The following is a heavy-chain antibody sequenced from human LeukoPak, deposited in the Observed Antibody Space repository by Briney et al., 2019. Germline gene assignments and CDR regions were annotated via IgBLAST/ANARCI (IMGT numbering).Heavy chain of an antibody. CDR1: GYTFTSYG. J-gene: IGHJ4*02. Sequence: ASVKVSCKASGYTFTSYGISWVRQAPGQGLEWMGWISAYNGNTNYAQKLQGRVTMTTDTSTSTAYMELRSLRSDDTAVYYCARTDYYDSSGYYYFDYWGQGTLVTASS. D-gene: IGHD3-22*01. CDR2: ISAYNGNT. V-gene: IGHV1-18*01. CDR3: ARTDYYDSSGYYYFDY.